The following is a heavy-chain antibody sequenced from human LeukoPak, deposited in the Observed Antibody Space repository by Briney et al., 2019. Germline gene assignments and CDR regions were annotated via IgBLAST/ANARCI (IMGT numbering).Heavy chain of an antibody. CDR2: IYSSGST. Sequence: PGGSLRLSCAASGFTVNNNYMSRVRQAPGKGLEWVSVIYSSGSTYYADSVKGRFTISRDISKNSLYLQMTSLRAEDTAVYYCARDLGYYASSANWGQGTLVTVSS. J-gene: IGHJ4*02. D-gene: IGHD3-22*01. V-gene: IGHV3-53*01. CDR3: ARDLGYYASSAN. CDR1: GFTVNNNY.